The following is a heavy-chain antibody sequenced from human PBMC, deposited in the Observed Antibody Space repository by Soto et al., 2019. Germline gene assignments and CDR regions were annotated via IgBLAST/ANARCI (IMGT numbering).Heavy chain of an antibody. Sequence: EVQLVQSGAEVTKPGESLKISCRASGYSFTDYWICWLRQMPAKGLKWMGIIYPGDSDTKYSPSFQCQVTMSADNSISTAYLQWNSLKASATAMYYCARDGLSSSSSFDYWGQGTLVTVSA. CDR2: IYPGDSDT. J-gene: IGHJ4*02. CDR3: ARDGLSSSSSFDY. D-gene: IGHD6-6*01. CDR1: GYSFTDYW. V-gene: IGHV5-51*01.